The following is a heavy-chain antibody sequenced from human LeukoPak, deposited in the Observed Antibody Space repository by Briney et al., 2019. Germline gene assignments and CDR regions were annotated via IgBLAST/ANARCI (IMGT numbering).Heavy chain of an antibody. CDR3: ARGGYCSSTSCRSWFDP. J-gene: IGHJ5*02. Sequence: GASVKVSCKASGGTFSSYTISWVRQAPGQGLEWMGRIIPILGIANYAQKFQGRVTITADKSTSTAYMELSSLRSEDTAVYYCARGGYCSSTSCRSWFDPRGQGTLVTVSS. V-gene: IGHV1-69*02. CDR1: GGTFSSYT. CDR2: IIPILGIA. D-gene: IGHD2-2*01.